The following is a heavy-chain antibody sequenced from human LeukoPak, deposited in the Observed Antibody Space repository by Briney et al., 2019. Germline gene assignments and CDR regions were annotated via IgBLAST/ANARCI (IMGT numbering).Heavy chain of an antibody. J-gene: IGHJ6*03. D-gene: IGHD3-22*01. CDR3: ARGIEVGSGYMDV. Sequence: HPGGSLRLSCAASGFTVGSNYMSWVRQAPGKGLEWVSVTYSGGSTYYADSVKGRFTISRDNSKNTLYLQMNSLRAEDTAVYYCARGIEVGSGYMDVWGKGTTVTISS. CDR1: GFTVGSNY. CDR2: TYSGGST. V-gene: IGHV3-66*01.